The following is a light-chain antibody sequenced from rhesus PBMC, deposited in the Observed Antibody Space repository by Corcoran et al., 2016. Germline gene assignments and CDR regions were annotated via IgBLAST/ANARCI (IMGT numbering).Light chain of an antibody. CDR3: QQGYNTPLT. Sequence: DIQMTQSPSSLSASVGDKVTITCRASQGISSWLAWYQQKPGKAPKLLIYAASSLQSGFPSRFSGSGSGTDYTLTISSLQPEDFATYYCQQGYNTPLTFGGGTKVEIK. CDR1: QGISSW. CDR2: AAS. V-gene: IGKV1-18*01. J-gene: IGKJ4*01.